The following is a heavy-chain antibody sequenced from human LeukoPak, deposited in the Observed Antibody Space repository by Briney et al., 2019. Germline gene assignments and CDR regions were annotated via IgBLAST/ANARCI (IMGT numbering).Heavy chain of an antibody. CDR2: ISGSGGST. D-gene: IGHD5-18*01. Sequence: GGSLRLSCAASGFTFSSYAMSWVRQAPGKGLEWVSAISGSGGSTYYADSVKGRFTISRDNSKNTLYLQMNSLRAEDTAVYYCAVLSRGYSYGRWYFDYWGQGTLVTVSS. J-gene: IGHJ4*02. CDR3: AVLSRGYSYGRWYFDY. CDR1: GFTFSSYA. V-gene: IGHV3-23*01.